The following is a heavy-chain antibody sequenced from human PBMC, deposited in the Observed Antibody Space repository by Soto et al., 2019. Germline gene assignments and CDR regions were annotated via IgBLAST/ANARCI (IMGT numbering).Heavy chain of an antibody. CDR2: IYSGGST. V-gene: IGHV3-53*01. Sequence: GGSLRLSCAASGFTVSSNYMSWVRQAPGKGLEWVSVIYSGGSTYYADSVKGRFTISRDNSKNTLYLQMNSLRAEDTAVYYCARDREGGYKQFDYWGQGTLVTV. CDR1: GFTVSSNY. J-gene: IGHJ4*02. CDR3: ARDREGGYKQFDY. D-gene: IGHD5-12*01.